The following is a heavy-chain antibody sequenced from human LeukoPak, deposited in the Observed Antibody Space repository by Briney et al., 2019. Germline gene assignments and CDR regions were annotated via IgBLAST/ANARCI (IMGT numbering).Heavy chain of an antibody. CDR2: IYYSGST. Sequence: SETLSLTCTVSGGSISSYYWSWIRQPPGKGLEWFGYIYYSGSTNYNPSLKSRVTISVDTSKNQFSLKLSSVTAADTAVYYCARVGYYYDSSGFYDYWGQGTLVTVSS. CDR1: GGSISSYY. J-gene: IGHJ4*02. D-gene: IGHD3-22*01. V-gene: IGHV4-59*01. CDR3: ARVGYYYDSSGFYDY.